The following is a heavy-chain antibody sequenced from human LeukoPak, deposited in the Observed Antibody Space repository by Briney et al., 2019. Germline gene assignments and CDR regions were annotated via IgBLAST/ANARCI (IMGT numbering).Heavy chain of an antibody. CDR2: FYSSTRT. CDR1: GDSLTSGSRY. V-gene: IGHV4-61*09. Sequence: SETLSLTCTVSGDSLTSGSRYWSWIRQPAGKGLEWIGHFYSSTRTTYNPSLESRVTISGDTAKNQFPLKLDSVTAADTAVYFCARCMSELDYGDYAYYYHMDVWGKGTTVAVSS. D-gene: IGHD4-17*01. J-gene: IGHJ6*04. CDR3: ARCMSELDYGDYAYYYHMDV.